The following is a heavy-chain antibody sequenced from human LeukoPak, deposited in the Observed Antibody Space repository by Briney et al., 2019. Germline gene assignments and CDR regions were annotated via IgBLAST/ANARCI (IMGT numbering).Heavy chain of an antibody. CDR2: ISRSGSTI. CDR1: GFTFSSYE. V-gene: IGHV3-48*03. D-gene: IGHD5-12*01. J-gene: IGHJ4*02. CDR3: ARVEGNIVTTTEGYFDY. Sequence: GGSLRLSCAASGFTFSSYELNWVRQAPGKGLEWVSYISRSGSTINYADSVKGRFTMSRDNAKNSLDLHMNSLRAEDTAVYYCARVEGNIVTTTEGYFDYWGQGTLVTVSS.